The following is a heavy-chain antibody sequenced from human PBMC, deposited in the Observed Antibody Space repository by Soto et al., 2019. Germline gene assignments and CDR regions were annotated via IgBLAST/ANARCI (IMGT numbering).Heavy chain of an antibody. J-gene: IGHJ4*02. D-gene: IGHD2-15*01. CDR3: ARESPYCSGGSCYFDY. Sequence: PGGSLRLSCAASGFTFSSYAMHWVRQAPGKGLEWVAVISYDGSNKYYADSVKGRFTISRDNSKNALYLQMNSLRAEDTAVYYCARESPYCSGGSCYFDYWGQGTLVTVSS. V-gene: IGHV3-30-3*01. CDR1: GFTFSSYA. CDR2: ISYDGSNK.